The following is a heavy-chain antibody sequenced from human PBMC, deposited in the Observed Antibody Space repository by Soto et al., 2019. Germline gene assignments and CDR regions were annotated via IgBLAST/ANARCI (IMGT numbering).Heavy chain of an antibody. D-gene: IGHD2-15*01. CDR3: ARAGYCSGSSCCSDWFDS. CDR1: LGTLSSCT. Sequence: SVKGSCQASLGTLSSCTISCARQDPGQGLEWMGGIIPMFGTAKYAQKFQGRVTITADESTSTAYMELSSLRSEDTAVYYCARAGYCSGSSCCSDWFDSWGQGPLVPFSS. CDR2: IIPMFGTA. V-gene: IGHV1-69*13. J-gene: IGHJ5*01.